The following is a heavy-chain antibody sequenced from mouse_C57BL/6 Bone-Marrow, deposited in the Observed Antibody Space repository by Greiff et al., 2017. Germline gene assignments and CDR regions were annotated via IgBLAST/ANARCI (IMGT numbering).Heavy chain of an antibody. CDR3: ERSGFDY. Sequence: VHVKQSGPELVKPGASVKISCKASGYSFTDYNMNWVKQSHGKSLEWIGVINPSCGTTSYNQTFKGKDTLTVDQSSSTAYMQLNSLTSEDSAVYYCERSGFDYWGQGTTLTVSS. CDR2: INPSCGTT. J-gene: IGHJ2*01. D-gene: IGHD4-1*01. CDR1: GYSFTDYN. V-gene: IGHV1-39*01.